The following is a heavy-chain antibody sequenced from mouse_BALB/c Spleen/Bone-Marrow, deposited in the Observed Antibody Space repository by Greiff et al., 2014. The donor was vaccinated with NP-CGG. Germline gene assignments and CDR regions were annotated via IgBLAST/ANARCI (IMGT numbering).Heavy chain of an antibody. V-gene: IGHV1S56*01. CDR1: GYTFTSYY. J-gene: IGHJ3*01. CDR3: ARGVTTRGFAY. D-gene: IGHD2-3*01. CDR2: IYPGNVNT. Sequence: QVQLQQSGPELVKPGASVRISCKASGYTFTSYYIHWVKQRPGQGLEWIGWIYPGNVNTKYNEKFKGKATLTADKSSSTAYMQLSSLTSEDSAVYFCARGVTTRGFAYWGQGTLVTVSA.